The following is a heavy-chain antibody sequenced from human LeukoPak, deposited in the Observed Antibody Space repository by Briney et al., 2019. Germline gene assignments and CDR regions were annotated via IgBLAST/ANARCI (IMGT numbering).Heavy chain of an antibody. V-gene: IGHV3-7*01. J-gene: IGHJ4*02. Sequence: GGSLRLSCAASGFTLSGYWMSWVRQFPGKGLEWVANIKQDAGEIRYVDSVKGRFTISRDNAKNSVYLQMSSLRAEDTGIYYCARLGSSWDFLDFWGQGTLVTVS. D-gene: IGHD6-13*01. CDR1: GFTLSGYW. CDR3: ARLGSSWDFLDF. CDR2: IKQDAGEI.